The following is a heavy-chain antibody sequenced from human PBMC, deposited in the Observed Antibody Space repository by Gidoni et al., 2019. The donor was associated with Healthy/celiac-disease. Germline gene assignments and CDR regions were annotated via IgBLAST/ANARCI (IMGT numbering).Heavy chain of an antibody. V-gene: IGHV3-43*02. CDR1: GFTFDDYA. CDR3: AKEGYSSSWYYYFDY. Sequence: EVQLVESGGGVVQPGGSLSLSCAASGFTFDDYAMHWVRQAPGKGLEWVSLISGDGGSTYYADSVKGRFTISRDNSKNSLYLQMNSLRTEDTALYYCAKEGYSSSWYYYFDYWGQGTLVTVSS. CDR2: ISGDGGST. J-gene: IGHJ4*02. D-gene: IGHD6-13*01.